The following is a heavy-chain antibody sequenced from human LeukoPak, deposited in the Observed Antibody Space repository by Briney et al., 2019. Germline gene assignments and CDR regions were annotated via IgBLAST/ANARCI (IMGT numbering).Heavy chain of an antibody. Sequence: GGSLRLSCAASGFTVSGNYLTWVRQAPGKGLEWVSIIYRGGDTYYADSVKGRFTISRDNSKNTVYLQMNSLRGEDTAVYYCARAGKYDNRWALFDAFDIWGQGTVVTVSS. CDR1: GFTVSGNY. CDR3: ARAGKYDNRWALFDAFDI. CDR2: IYRGGDT. V-gene: IGHV3-53*01. D-gene: IGHD3-10*01. J-gene: IGHJ3*02.